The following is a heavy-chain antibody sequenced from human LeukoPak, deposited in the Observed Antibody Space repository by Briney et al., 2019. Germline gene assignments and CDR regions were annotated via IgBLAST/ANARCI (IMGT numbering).Heavy chain of an antibody. V-gene: IGHV1-18*04. CDR3: ARDRGYCSSTSCSPRGY. CDR2: ISAYNGNT. J-gene: IGHJ4*02. Sequence: GASVKVSCKASGYTFTDYYMHWVRQAPGQGLEWMGWISAYNGNTTYAQKLQGRVTMTTDTSTSTAYMELRSLRSDDTAVYYCARDRGYCSSTSCSPRGYWGQGTLVTVSS. D-gene: IGHD2-2*01. CDR1: GYTFTDYY.